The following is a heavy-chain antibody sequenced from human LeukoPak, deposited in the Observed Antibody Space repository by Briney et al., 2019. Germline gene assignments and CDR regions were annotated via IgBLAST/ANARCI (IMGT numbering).Heavy chain of an antibody. Sequence: SGGSLRLSCAASGFTFSSYAMSWLRQAPEKGLEWVSGISSSGGSTYYADSVKGRFTISRDNAKDALHLRMDNLRVEDTAVYYCTRARWSSTGWFLGYWGQGTLVTVSS. CDR1: GFTFSSYA. D-gene: IGHD6-19*01. CDR2: ISSSGGST. V-gene: IGHV3-23*01. J-gene: IGHJ4*02. CDR3: TRARWSSTGWFLGY.